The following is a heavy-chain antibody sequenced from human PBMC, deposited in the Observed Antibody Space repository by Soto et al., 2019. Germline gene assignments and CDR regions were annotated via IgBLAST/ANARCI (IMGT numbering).Heavy chain of an antibody. CDR2: ISGSGGST. CDR3: AKGVYGSGSYGVQRYYFDY. D-gene: IGHD3-10*01. V-gene: IGHV3-23*01. Sequence: EVQLLESGGGLVQPGGSLRLSCAASGFTFSSYAMSWVRQAPGKGLEWVSAISGSGGSTYYADSVKGRFTISRDNSKNTLYLQMNSLRAEDTAVYYRAKGVYGSGSYGVQRYYFDYGGQGTLVTVSS. J-gene: IGHJ4*02. CDR1: GFTFSSYA.